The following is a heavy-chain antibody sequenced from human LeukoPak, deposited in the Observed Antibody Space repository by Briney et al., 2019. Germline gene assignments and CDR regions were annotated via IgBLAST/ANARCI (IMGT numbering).Heavy chain of an antibody. V-gene: IGHV3-23*01. CDR1: GFIFSSFA. CDR2: ISGGGGYT. D-gene: IGHD2-15*01. Sequence: GGSLRLSCVGSGFIFSSFAMSWVRQAPGKGLEWVSTISGGGGYTYFADSVKGRFTFSRDDSKSMDFLQMNSLRPEDTALYFCAKRITMSAGYYLDSWGRGTLVTVSS. J-gene: IGHJ4*02. CDR3: AKRITMSAGYYLDS.